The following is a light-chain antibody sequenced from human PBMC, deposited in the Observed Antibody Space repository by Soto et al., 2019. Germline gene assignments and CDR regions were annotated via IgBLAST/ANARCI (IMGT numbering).Light chain of an antibody. J-gene: IGLJ1*01. V-gene: IGLV2-14*03. CDR3: SSYTSSSTYV. Sequence: QSALTQPASVSGSPGQSITISCTGTSSDVGVYNYVSWYQQHPGKAPKLMIYDVSNRPSGVSNRFSSSKSGNTASLTISGLQAEDEADYYCSSYTSSSTYVFGTGTKLTVL. CDR2: DVS. CDR1: SSDVGVYNY.